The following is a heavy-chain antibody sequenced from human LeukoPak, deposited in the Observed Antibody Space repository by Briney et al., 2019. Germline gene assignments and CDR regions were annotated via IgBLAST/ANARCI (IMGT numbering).Heavy chain of an antibody. CDR3: AKDPFRQWELLSNFDY. D-gene: IGHD1-26*01. V-gene: IGHV3-23*01. CDR2: ISGSGGST. J-gene: IGHJ4*02. CDR1: GFTFSSYA. Sequence: PGGSLRLSCAASGFTFSSYAMSWVRQAPGKGLEWVSAISGSGGSTYYADSVKGRFTISRDNSKNTLYLQMNSLRAEDTAVYYCAKDPFRQWELLSNFDYWGQGTLVTVSS.